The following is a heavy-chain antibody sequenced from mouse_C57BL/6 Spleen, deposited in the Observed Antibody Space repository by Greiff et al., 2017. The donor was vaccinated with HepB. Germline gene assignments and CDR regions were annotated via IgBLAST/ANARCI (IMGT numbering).Heavy chain of an antibody. Sequence: VQLQQSGPELVKPGASVKISCKASGYSFTGYYMNWVKQSPEKSLEWIGEINPSTGGTTYNQKFKAKATLTVDKSSSTAYMQLKSLTSEDSAVYYCAREEITTAMDYWGQGTSVTVSS. CDR3: AREEITTAMDY. J-gene: IGHJ4*01. V-gene: IGHV1-42*01. CDR2: INPSTGGT. CDR1: GYSFTGYY. D-gene: IGHD1-1*01.